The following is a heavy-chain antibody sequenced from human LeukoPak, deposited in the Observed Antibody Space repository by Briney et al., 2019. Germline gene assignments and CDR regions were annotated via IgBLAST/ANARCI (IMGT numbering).Heavy chain of an antibody. J-gene: IGHJ4*02. V-gene: IGHV3-48*04. D-gene: IGHD2-15*01. CDR3: AGANSYCSGGSCYPPYFDY. CDR1: GFTFSSYT. CDR2: IGTSSTTI. Sequence: GGSLRLSCAASGFTFSSYTMNWVRQPPGKGLEWVSNIGTSSTTIYYADSVKGRFTISRDNAKNSLYLQMNSLRAEDTAVYYCAGANSYCSGGSCYPPYFDYWGQGTLVTVSS.